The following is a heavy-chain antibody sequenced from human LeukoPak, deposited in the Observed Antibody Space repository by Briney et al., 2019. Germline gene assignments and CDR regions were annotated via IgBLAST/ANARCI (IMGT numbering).Heavy chain of an antibody. D-gene: IGHD1-26*01. CDR1: GFSVINHF. V-gene: IGHV3-53*01. CDR2: INGAGVT. J-gene: IGHJ6*03. Sequence: PGGSLRLSCAASGFSVINHFMHWVRQAPGEGLQWVSTINGAGVTYYAASVKGRFTISRDTVKNTFSLQVNNLRADDTAVYFCARRGVQGYMDVWGKGTTVTVSS. CDR3: ARRGVQGYMDV.